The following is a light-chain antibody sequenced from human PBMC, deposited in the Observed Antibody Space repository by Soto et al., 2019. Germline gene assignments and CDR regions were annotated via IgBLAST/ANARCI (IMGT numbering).Light chain of an antibody. CDR1: QYVNIY. Sequence: EIVLTQSPATVSLSPGERDTLSCRASQYVNIYLAWYQQKPGQAPRLLIYDASNRATGVPARFSGSGSGTDFTLTISSLESEDFAVYHCQQRASWPLTFGGGTKVEIK. CDR2: DAS. V-gene: IGKV3-11*01. CDR3: QQRASWPLT. J-gene: IGKJ4*01.